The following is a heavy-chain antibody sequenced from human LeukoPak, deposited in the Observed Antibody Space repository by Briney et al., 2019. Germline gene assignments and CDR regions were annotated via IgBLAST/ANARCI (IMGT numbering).Heavy chain of an antibody. D-gene: IGHD2-2*01. V-gene: IGHV5-51*01. Sequence: GESLKISCKGSGYSFTSYWIGWVRQMPGKGLEWMGIIYPGDSDTRYSPSFQGQVTISADKSISTAYLQWSSLKASDTAMYYCARLRFVVVPAAPPDYWGQGTLVTVSS. CDR3: ARLRFVVVPAAPPDY. CDR2: IYPGDSDT. CDR1: GYSFTSYW. J-gene: IGHJ4*02.